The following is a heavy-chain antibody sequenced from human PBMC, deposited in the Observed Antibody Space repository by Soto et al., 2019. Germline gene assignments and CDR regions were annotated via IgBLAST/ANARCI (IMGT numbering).Heavy chain of an antibody. D-gene: IGHD5-12*01. J-gene: IGHJ6*02. CDR2: INHSGST. CDR3: ARLVATTYYYYYGMDV. V-gene: IGHV4-34*01. CDR1: GGSFSGYY. Sequence: SETLSLTCAVYGGSFSGYYWSWIRQPPGKGLEWIGEINHSGSTNYNPSLKSRVTISVDTSKNQFSLKLSSVTAADTAVYYCARLVATTYYYYYGMDVWGQGTTVTVSS.